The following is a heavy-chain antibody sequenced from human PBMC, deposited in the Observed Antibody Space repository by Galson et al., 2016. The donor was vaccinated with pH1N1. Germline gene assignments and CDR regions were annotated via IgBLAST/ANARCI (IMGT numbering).Heavy chain of an antibody. J-gene: IGHJ3*02. CDR3: AREYSGYDWEGERFDI. CDR1: GGSISSDNYY. CDR2: IYRSGTT. Sequence: TLSLTCTVSGGSISSDNYYWTWIRQPAGKGLEWIGRIYRSGTTIYNPSLKSRVTLSLDTSRNHFSLRLNSVTAADMAVYYCAREYSGYDWEGERFDIWGQGTVATVSS. D-gene: IGHD5-12*01. V-gene: IGHV4-61*02.